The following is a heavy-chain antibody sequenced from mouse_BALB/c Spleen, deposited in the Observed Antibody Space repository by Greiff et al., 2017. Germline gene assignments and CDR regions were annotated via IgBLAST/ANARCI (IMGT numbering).Heavy chain of an antibody. V-gene: IGHV3-2*02. Sequence: EVQLVESGPGLVKPSQSLSLTCTVTGYSITSDYAWNWIRQFPGNKLEWMGYISYSGSTSYNPSLKSRISITRDTSKNQFFLQLNSVTTEDTATYYCARRDGYYWGAMDYWGQGTSVTVSS. CDR2: ISYSGST. D-gene: IGHD2-3*01. J-gene: IGHJ4*01. CDR1: GYSITSDYA. CDR3: ARRDGYYWGAMDY.